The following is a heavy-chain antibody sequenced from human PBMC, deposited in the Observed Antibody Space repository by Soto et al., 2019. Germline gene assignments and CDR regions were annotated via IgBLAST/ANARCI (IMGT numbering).Heavy chain of an antibody. CDR1: GGSISSTSYY. D-gene: IGHD3-10*01. J-gene: IGHJ4*02. Sequence: SETLSLTCTVSGGSISSTSYYWGWIRQPPGKGLEWIGSVYYNGNAYYNPSLKSRVSMSVDTSKTQFSLKLVSVTAADTAVYYCARHFVAVVIKGWGYWGQGTRVTVSS. CDR3: ARHFVAVVIKGWGY. CDR2: VYYNGNA. V-gene: IGHV4-39*01.